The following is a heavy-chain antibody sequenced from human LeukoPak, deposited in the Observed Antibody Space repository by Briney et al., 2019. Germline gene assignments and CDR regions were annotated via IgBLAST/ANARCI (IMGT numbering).Heavy chain of an antibody. D-gene: IGHD3-22*01. Sequence: SETLSLTCTVSGGSISSGNYYWSWIRQPPGKGLEWIGYISYTGRTSYNPSLKSRVTISVDTSKRQFSLQLSSVTAADTAVNYCARLNYYDSSGYIFDYWGQGTLVTVSS. CDR3: ARLNYYDSSGYIFDY. CDR2: ISYTGRT. CDR1: GGSISSGNYY. J-gene: IGHJ4*02. V-gene: IGHV4-30-4*01.